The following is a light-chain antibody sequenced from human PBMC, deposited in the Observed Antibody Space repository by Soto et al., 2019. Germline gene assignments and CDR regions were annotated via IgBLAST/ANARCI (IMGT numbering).Light chain of an antibody. J-gene: IGLJ1*01. Sequence: QSVLTQPPSASGSPGQSVTISCIGTASDIDRYNYVSWYQHHPGKAPKLIIYEVTKRPSGVPDRFSGSKSGNTASLTVSGLQADDEADYYCNSYVGSNNYVFGTGTKVTVL. CDR1: ASDIDRYNY. CDR2: EVT. CDR3: NSYVGSNNYV. V-gene: IGLV2-8*01.